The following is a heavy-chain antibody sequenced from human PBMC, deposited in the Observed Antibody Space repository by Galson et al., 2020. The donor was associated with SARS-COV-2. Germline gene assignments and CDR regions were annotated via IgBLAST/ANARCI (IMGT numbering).Heavy chain of an antibody. V-gene: IGHV3-23*01. CDR3: AKVRVVGTTYSYYGMDV. J-gene: IGHJ6*02. CDR1: GFTFSTYA. CDR2: ISGSGGYT. Sequence: GSLRLSCAASGFTFSTYAMNWVRQAPGKGLEWVSGISGSGGYTSYADSVKGRFIISRDKSKNTLSLQMNSLRAEDTAVYFCAKVRVVGTTYSYYGMDVWGQGTTVTVSS. D-gene: IGHD1-26*01.